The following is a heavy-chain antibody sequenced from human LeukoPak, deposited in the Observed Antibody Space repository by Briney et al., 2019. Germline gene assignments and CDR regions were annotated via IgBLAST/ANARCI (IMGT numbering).Heavy chain of an antibody. CDR2: ITGTGGR. J-gene: IGHJ4*02. CDR3: AKDYCRDGNCPFPFLDS. D-gene: IGHD2-15*01. Sequence: GGSLRLSCAVSGFTLTNHGVSWVRQAPGKGLEWVSIITGTGGRYYGDSVKGRFILSRDNSKDTVYMQMSSLRAEDTATYYCAKDYCRDGNCPFPFLDSWGQGTLVTVSS. V-gene: IGHV3-23*01. CDR1: GFTLTNHG.